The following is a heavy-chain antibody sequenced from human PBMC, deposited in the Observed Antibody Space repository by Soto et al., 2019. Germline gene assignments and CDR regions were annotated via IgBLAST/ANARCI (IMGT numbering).Heavy chain of an antibody. V-gene: IGHV3-30-3*01. CDR1: GFIFSNYV. J-gene: IGHJ4*02. Sequence: QVQLVESGGGVVQPGRSLRLSGTASGFIFSNYVMYWVRQAPGKGLEWVAFMSYDGTTKSYADSVKGRFTISRDNSQNTLYLQMNSLRPEDTGVYYCAREVLWSRYFDYWGQGSLVTVSS. D-gene: IGHD3-10*01. CDR2: MSYDGTTK. CDR3: AREVLWSRYFDY.